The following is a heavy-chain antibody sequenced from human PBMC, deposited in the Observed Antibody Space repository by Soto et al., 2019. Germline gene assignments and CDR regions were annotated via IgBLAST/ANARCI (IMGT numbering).Heavy chain of an antibody. Sequence: QVQLVQSGAEVKKPGASVKVSCKASGYTFSSYAFSWVRQAPGQGLEWMGWISAYNGNTNNAKKFQGGVTMNTDTSTSTASMELRSLRSDDTAVYYCARDVTPPDYWGQGTLVTVSS. CDR2: ISAYNGNT. J-gene: IGHJ4*02. V-gene: IGHV1-18*01. CDR1: GYTFSSYA. CDR3: ARDVTPPDY.